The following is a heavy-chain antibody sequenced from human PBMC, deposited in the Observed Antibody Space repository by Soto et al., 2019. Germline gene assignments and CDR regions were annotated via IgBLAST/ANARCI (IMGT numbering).Heavy chain of an antibody. CDR1: GYSFGSYW. V-gene: IGHV5-51*01. D-gene: IGHD3-9*01. CDR3: ARHRASYNILTGKVTVYYFDY. Sequence: GESLKISCKGFGYSFGSYWIGWVRQTPGKGLEWMGIIFPTDSDTRYSPSFQGQVTISADKSISTAYLQWSILKASDTAMYYCARHRASYNILTGKVTVYYFDYWGQGTLVTVSS. CDR2: IFPTDSDT. J-gene: IGHJ4*02.